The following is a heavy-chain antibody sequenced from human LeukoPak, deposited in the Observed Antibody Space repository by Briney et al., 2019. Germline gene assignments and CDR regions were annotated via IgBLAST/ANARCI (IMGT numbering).Heavy chain of an antibody. V-gene: IGHV4-38-2*02. CDR1: GYSISNGYY. D-gene: IGHD1-14*01. CDR2: LYHSDSV. Sequence: SETLSLTCTVSGYSISNGYYWVWIRQPPGKGLEWIGSLYHSDSVYYNTALKSRVSMSVDTSKNQFSLKLSFVTAADTAVYYCARHHDSYYYYYIDVWGSGATVTVSS. J-gene: IGHJ6*03. CDR3: ARHHDSYYYYYIDV.